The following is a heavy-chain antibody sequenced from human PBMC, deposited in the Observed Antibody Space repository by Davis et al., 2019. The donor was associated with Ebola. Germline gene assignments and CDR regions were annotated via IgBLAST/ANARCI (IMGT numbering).Heavy chain of an antibody. V-gene: IGHV3-74*01. J-gene: IGHJ4*02. CDR1: GFTLSSYW. Sequence: GESLKTPCAPSGFTLSSYWMHWVRQTPGKGLVWVSRINSDGSSTSYADSVKGRFTISIDSSKNTLDLQMNSLRAEDTALYSCTKGDRDYSSSPFDYWGQGTLVTVSS. CDR2: INSDGSST. D-gene: IGHD3-22*01. CDR3: TKGDRDYSSSPFDY.